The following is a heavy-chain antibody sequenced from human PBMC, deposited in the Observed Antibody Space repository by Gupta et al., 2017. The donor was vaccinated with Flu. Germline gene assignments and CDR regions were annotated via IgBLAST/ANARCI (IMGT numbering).Heavy chain of an antibody. Sequence: QVQLIQWGAGLLKPSETLSLSCAVYGESSRNFRWCWLRQSPGKGLEWIGEINHSGITDYSPSFKSRVTMSVDTSKSQFSLKLSSVTAADTGVYFCATVGRQLKGRGHEPGDGGSYYRYDYHGLDVWGRGTAVIVSS. CDR3: ATVGRQLKGRGHEPGDGGSYYRYDYHGLDV. J-gene: IGHJ6*02. CDR1: GESSRNFR. V-gene: IGHV4-34*02. D-gene: IGHD3-22*01. CDR2: INHSGIT.